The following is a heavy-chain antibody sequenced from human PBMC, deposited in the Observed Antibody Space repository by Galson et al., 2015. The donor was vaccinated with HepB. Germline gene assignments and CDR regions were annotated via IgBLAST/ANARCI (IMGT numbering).Heavy chain of an antibody. CDR2: VIPIFGTA. D-gene: IGHD5-18*01. V-gene: IGHV1-69*13. Sequence: SVKVSCKASGGTFSSYAISWVRQAPGQGLEWMGGVIPIFGTANYAQKFQGRVTITADESTSTAYMELSSLRSEDTAVYYCARVGYSYGSAYYYYYGMDVWGQGTTVTVSS. CDR1: GGTFSSYA. CDR3: ARVGYSYGSAYYYYYGMDV. J-gene: IGHJ6*02.